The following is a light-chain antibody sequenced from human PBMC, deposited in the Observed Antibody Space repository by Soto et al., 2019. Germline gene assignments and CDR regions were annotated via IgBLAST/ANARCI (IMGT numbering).Light chain of an antibody. CDR3: QQYNSYWT. CDR1: QSISSW. CDR2: KAS. J-gene: IGKJ1*01. Sequence: DIQMTQSPSTLSASVGDRVTITWRASQSISSWLAWYQQKPGKAPKLLIYKASSLESGVPSRFSGSGSGTEFTLTISSLQPDDFATYYCQQYNSYWTFSQGTK. V-gene: IGKV1-5*03.